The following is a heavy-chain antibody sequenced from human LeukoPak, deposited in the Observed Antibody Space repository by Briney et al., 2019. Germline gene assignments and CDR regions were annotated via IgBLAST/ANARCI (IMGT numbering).Heavy chain of an antibody. Sequence: SETLSLTXTVSGGSISSGSYYWSWIRQPAGKGLEWIGRIYTSGSTNYNPSLKSRVTISVDTSKNQFSLKLSSVTAADTAVYYCARDMAGGSYRWGQGTLVTVSS. CDR2: IYTSGST. V-gene: IGHV4-61*02. J-gene: IGHJ4*02. D-gene: IGHD1-26*01. CDR1: GGSISSGSYY. CDR3: ARDMAGGSYR.